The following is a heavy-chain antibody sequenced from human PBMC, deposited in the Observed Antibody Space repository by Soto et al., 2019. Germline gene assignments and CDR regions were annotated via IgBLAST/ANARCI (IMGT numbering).Heavy chain of an antibody. D-gene: IGHD3-3*01. Sequence: QLQLQESGSGLVKPSQTLSLTCAVSGGSISSGGYSWSWIRQPPGKGLEGIGYIYHSGSTYYNPSLKSRVTIPVDRSKNQCPGKLSSVTAADTAVYYCARGFYDFWFAFDIWGQGTMVTVSS. CDR3: ARGFYDFWFAFDI. CDR2: IYHSGST. CDR1: GGSISSGGYS. J-gene: IGHJ3*02. V-gene: IGHV4-30-2*01.